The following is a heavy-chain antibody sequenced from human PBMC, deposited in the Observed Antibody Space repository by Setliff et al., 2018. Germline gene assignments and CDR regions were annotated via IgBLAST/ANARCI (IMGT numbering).Heavy chain of an antibody. V-gene: IGHV4-34*01. Sequence: SETLSLTCVVDGMSFSEHYWAWIRQSPGKGLEWIGEITHTGTTGSTKYNPSLKSRVTMSIDTSKNQFSLMVASVTAADTAVYYCARGRNVASRLLDSWGQGTLVTVSS. D-gene: IGHD6-6*01. J-gene: IGHJ4*02. CDR2: ITHTGTTGST. CDR3: ARGRNVASRLLDS. CDR1: GMSFSEHY.